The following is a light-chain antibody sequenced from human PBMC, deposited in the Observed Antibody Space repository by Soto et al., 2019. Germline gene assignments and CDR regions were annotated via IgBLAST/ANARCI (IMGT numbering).Light chain of an antibody. J-gene: IGKJ3*01. CDR3: QQFNSYPRT. V-gene: IGKV1-13*02. Sequence: AIQLTQSPSSLSASVGDRVTITCRASQGISSALAWYQQKPGQAPKLLIYDASSLESGVPSRFSGSGSGTEFTLTISSLQPEDSASYYCQQFNSYPRTFGPGTKVDIK. CDR2: DAS. CDR1: QGISSA.